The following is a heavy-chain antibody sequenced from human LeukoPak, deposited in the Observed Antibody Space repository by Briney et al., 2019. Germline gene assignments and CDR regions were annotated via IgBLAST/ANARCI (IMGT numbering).Heavy chain of an antibody. CDR1: GFTFADYG. Sequence: GGSLRLSCAASGFTFADYGMSWVRQAPGKGLEWVAFIRYDGSNKYYADSVKGRFTISRDNSKNTLYLQMNSLRAEDTAVYYCASFGRGVAAAGINYWGQGTLVTVSS. V-gene: IGHV3-30*02. D-gene: IGHD6-13*01. CDR2: IRYDGSNK. CDR3: ASFGRGVAAAGINY. J-gene: IGHJ4*02.